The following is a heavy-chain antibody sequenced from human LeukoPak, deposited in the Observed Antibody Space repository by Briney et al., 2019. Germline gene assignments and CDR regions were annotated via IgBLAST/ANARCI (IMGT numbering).Heavy chain of an antibody. CDR3: ARSTYYDFWSGYFALFDY. CDR2: ISAYNGNT. J-gene: IGHJ4*02. CDR1: GYTFTSYG. Sequence: ASVKVSCKASGYTFTSYGISWVRQAPGQGLEWMGWISAYNGNTNYAQKLQGRVTMTTGTSTSTAYMELRSLRSDDTAVYYCARSTYYDFWSGYFALFDYWGQGTLVTVSS. D-gene: IGHD3-3*01. V-gene: IGHV1-18*01.